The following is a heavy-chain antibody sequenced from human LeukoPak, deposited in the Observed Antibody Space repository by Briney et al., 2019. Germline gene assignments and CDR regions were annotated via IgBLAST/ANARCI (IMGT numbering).Heavy chain of an antibody. D-gene: IGHD3-16*01. V-gene: IGHV3-33*01. CDR2: IWYDASEK. J-gene: IGHJ4*02. CDR1: GFTFSSHG. CDR3: ARWGDNKILDY. Sequence: GRSLRLSCVASGFTFSSHGMHWVRQAPGKGLEWVAVIWYDASEKYYADSVKGRFTISRDNSKNTPYLQMNSLRAEDTAVYYCARWGDNKILDYWGQGTLVTVSS.